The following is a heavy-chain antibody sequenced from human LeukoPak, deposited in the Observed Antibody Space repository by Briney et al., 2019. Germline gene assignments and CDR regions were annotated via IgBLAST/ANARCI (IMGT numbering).Heavy chain of an antibody. J-gene: IGHJ4*02. D-gene: IGHD3-10*01. CDR3: TRLTYGSGSY. Sequence: GGSLRLSCAASGFIFSSYWMSWVRQASGKGLEWVGRIRSKANSYATAHAASVKGRFTISRDDSKNTAYLQMNSLKTEDTAVYYCTRLTYGSGSYWGQGTLVTVSS. V-gene: IGHV3-73*01. CDR1: GFIFSSYW. CDR2: IRSKANSYAT.